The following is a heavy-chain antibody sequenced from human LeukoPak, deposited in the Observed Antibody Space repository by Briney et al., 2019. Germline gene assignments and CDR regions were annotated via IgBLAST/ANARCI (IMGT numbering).Heavy chain of an antibody. D-gene: IGHD1-7*01. Sequence: SVKVSCKASGCTFSSYAISWVRQAPGQGLEWMGGIIPIFGTANYAQKFQGRVTITTDESTSTAYMELSSLRSEDTAVYYCASGEPNWNYVLMDVWGKGTTVSVSS. CDR1: GCTFSSYA. J-gene: IGHJ6*03. CDR3: ASGEPNWNYVLMDV. V-gene: IGHV1-69*05. CDR2: IIPIFGTA.